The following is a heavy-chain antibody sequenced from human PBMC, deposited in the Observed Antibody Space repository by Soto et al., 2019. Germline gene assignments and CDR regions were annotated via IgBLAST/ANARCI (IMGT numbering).Heavy chain of an antibody. J-gene: IGHJ4*02. D-gene: IGHD4-17*01. CDR2: INHSGST. V-gene: IGHV4-34*01. CDR3: ARAYGGNSGVFDY. Sequence: QVQLQQWGAGLLKPSETLSLTCAVYGRSFSGYYWSWIRQPPGKGLEWIGEINHSGSTNYNPSLKSRVTISVDTSQNQFSLNLSSVTAADTAVYYCARAYGGNSGVFDYWGQGTLVTVFS. CDR1: GRSFSGYY.